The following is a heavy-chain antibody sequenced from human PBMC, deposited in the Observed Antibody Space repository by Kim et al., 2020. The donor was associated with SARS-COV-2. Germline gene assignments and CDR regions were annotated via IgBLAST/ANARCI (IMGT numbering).Heavy chain of an antibody. V-gene: IGHV3-73*01. D-gene: IGHD2-21*01. CDR1: GFSFSDSV. CDR3: TRSVMATQDWFDP. CDR2: IRSKTKSYAT. Sequence: GGSLRLSCAASGFSFSDSVMHWVRQASGKGLEWVGRIRSKTKSYATEYVSSAKGRFTISRDDSTNTAYLQMDSLKTEDTAVYYCTRSVMATQDWFDPWG. J-gene: IGHJ5*02.